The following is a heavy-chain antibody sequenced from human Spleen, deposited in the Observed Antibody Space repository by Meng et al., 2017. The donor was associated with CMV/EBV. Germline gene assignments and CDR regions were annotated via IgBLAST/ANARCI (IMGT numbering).Heavy chain of an antibody. D-gene: IGHD3-10*01. V-gene: IGHV1-3*01. CDR1: YTFSYYD. CDR2: INAANGNT. CDR3: ARGNYFGAGSFYRIFDH. J-gene: IGHJ4*02. Sequence: YTFSYYDMHWVRQAPGQRLEWMGWINAANGNTKYSQRFQDGVTITRDTSADTAYIELSSLISEDTAVYYCARGNYFGAGSFYRIFDHWGQGTLVTVSS.